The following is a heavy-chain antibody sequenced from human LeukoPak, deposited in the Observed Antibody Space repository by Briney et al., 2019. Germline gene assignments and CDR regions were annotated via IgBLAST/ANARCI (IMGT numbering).Heavy chain of an antibody. V-gene: IGHV3-30*02. CDR1: GFTFSSYG. CDR3: AKDPALNFWSGYFDY. CDR2: IRYDGSNK. J-gene: IGHJ4*02. D-gene: IGHD3-3*01. Sequence: GGSLRLSCAASGFTFSSYGMHWVRQAPGKGLEWVAFIRYDGSNKYYADSVKGRFTISRDNSKNTLYLQMNSLRAEDTAVYYCAKDPALNFWSGYFDYWGQGTLVTVSS.